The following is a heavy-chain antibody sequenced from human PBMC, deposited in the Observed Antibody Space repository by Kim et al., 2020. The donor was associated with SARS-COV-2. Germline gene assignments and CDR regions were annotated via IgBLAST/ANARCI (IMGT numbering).Heavy chain of an antibody. V-gene: IGHV4-30-2*04. D-gene: IGHD3-22*01. J-gene: IGHJ5*02. Sequence: SRVTISVDTSKNQVSLKLSSVTAADTAVYYCARSGYYDSSGYYFNWFDPWGQGTLVTVSS. CDR3: ARSGYYDSSGYYFNWFDP.